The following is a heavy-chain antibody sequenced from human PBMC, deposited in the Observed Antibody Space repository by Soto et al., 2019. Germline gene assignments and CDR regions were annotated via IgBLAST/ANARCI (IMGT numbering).Heavy chain of an antibody. CDR3: AKGGGELASDY. CDR2: ISYDGNNK. V-gene: IGHV3-30*18. Sequence: QPGGSLRLSCAASGFAVGMYGMHLGRQAPGKGLEWVAVISYDGNNKYYVDSVKGRFTISRDNSKNTLYLQMNSLRIEDTAVYYCAKGGGELASDYWGQGTLVTVSS. J-gene: IGHJ4*02. D-gene: IGHD1-26*01. CDR1: GFAVGMYG.